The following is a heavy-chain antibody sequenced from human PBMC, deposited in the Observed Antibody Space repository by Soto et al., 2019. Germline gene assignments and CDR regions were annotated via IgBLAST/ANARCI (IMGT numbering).Heavy chain of an antibody. Sequence: SETLSLTCTVSGGSISSYYWSWIRQPPGKGLEWIGYIYYSGSTNYNPSLKSRVTILVDTSKNQFSLKLSSVTAADTAVYYCTRDRRFCSSTIGASYYYYGMDVWGQGTTVTVSS. D-gene: IGHD2-2*01. V-gene: IGHV4-59*01. J-gene: IGHJ6*02. CDR1: GGSISSYY. CDR3: TRDRRFCSSTIGASYYYYGMDV. CDR2: IYYSGST.